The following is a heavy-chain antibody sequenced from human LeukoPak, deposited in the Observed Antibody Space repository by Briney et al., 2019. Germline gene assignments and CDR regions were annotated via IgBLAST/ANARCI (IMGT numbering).Heavy chain of an antibody. Sequence: GGSLRLSCAASGFTFSSYWMTWVRQAPGKGLESVAKVNEDGSQQYYVDSVKGRFTISRDNAKKLLYLQMNSLRADDTAFYYCARKGSYFDYWGQGTLVTVSS. J-gene: IGHJ4*02. CDR1: GFTFSSYW. CDR3: ARKGSYFDY. CDR2: VNEDGSQQ. V-gene: IGHV3-7*03.